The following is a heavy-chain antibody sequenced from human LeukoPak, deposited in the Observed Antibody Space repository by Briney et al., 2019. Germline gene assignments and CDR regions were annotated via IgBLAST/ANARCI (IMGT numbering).Heavy chain of an antibody. CDR2: IVHSGGT. D-gene: IGHD3-10*01. J-gene: IGHJ2*01. CDR3: ARRARVGCYLDL. CDR1: GGSFGDDY. V-gene: IGHV4-34*12. Sequence: SETLSLTCAVYGGSFGDDYWTWIRQPPGKGLEWIGQIVHSGGTTYNPSLKSRVTISVDTSKNQFSLRVNSVTAADTAVYYCARRARVGCYLDLWGRGTPVTASS.